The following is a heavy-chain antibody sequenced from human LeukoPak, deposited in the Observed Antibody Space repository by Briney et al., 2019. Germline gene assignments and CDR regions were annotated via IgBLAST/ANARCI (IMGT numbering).Heavy chain of an antibody. V-gene: IGHV7-4-1*02. CDR3: ARGYSYGYGLWYFDL. CDR2: INTNTGKP. CDR1: GYTFTSYA. Sequence: GASVKVSCKASGYTFTSYAMNWVRQAPGQGLEWMGWINTNTGKPTYAQDFTGRFVFSLDTSVSTAYLQISSLKAEDTAVYYCARGYSYGYGLWYFDLWGRGTLVTVSS. D-gene: IGHD5-18*01. J-gene: IGHJ2*01.